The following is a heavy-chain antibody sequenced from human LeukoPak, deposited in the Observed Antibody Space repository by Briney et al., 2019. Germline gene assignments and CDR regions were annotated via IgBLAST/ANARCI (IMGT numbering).Heavy chain of an antibody. Sequence: ASVKVPCKASGYTFTGYYMHWVRQAPGQGLEWMGWINPNSGGTNYAQKFQGRVTMTRDTSISTAYMELSRLRSDDTAVYYCARVGIWGIAPTNFDIWGQGTMVTVSS. CDR3: ARVGIWGIAPTNFDI. CDR2: INPNSGGT. V-gene: IGHV1-2*02. J-gene: IGHJ3*02. CDR1: GYTFTGYY. D-gene: IGHD6-13*01.